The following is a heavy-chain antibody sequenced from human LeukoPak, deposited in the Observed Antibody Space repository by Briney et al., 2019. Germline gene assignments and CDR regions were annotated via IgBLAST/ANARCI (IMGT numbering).Heavy chain of an antibody. CDR3: ARGGLEMATTDFDY. V-gene: IGHV4-34*01. D-gene: IGHD5-24*01. J-gene: IGHJ4*02. Sequence: SETLSLTCAVYGGSFSGYYWSWIRQPPGKGLEWIWEINHSGSTNYNPSLKSRVTISVDTSKNQFSLKLSSVTATDTAVYYCARGGLEMATTDFDYWGQGTLVTVSS. CDR2: INHSGST. CDR1: GGSFSGYY.